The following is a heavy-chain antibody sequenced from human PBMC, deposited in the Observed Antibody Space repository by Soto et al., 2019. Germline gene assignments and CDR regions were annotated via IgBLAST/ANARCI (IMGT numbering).Heavy chain of an antibody. D-gene: IGHD6-6*01. V-gene: IGHV2-5*02. CDR1: GFSLSTSGVG. Sequence: SGPTLVNPTQTLTLTCTFSGFSLSTSGVGVGWIRQPPGEALEWLALIYWDDDKRYSPSLKSRLTITKDTSKNQVVLTMTNMDPVDTATYYCAHRRAGRAARSWSGSWGKGTLVTVSS. J-gene: IGHJ4*02. CDR2: IYWDDDK. CDR3: AHRRAGRAARSWSGS.